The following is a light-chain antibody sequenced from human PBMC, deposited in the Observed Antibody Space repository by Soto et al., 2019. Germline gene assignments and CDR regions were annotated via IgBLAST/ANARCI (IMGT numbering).Light chain of an antibody. V-gene: IGKV1-9*01. CDR3: QQLISYPLT. CDR2: AAS. J-gene: IGKJ4*01. CDR1: QVIRSH. Sequence: DIQLTQSPSLLSASVGDRVTVTCRASQVIRSHLAWYQQKPGKAPKLLIYAASTLQGGVPSRFSGSGSGTEFTLTISSLQSEDFATYYCQQLISYPLTFGGGTKVDI.